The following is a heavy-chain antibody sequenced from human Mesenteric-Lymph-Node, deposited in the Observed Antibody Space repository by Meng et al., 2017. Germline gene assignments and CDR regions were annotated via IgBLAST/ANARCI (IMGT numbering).Heavy chain of an antibody. Sequence: ELQLVESGGGLVQPGGSLILSCAASGITISRHWMHWVRQAPGKGLVWVSRINSDGRTTNYADSVKGRFTISRDNAKNTLYLQMNSLRAEDTAVYFCTGLSGPFDYWGQGTLVTVSS. J-gene: IGHJ4*02. CDR1: GITISRHW. CDR2: INSDGRTT. CDR3: TGLSGPFDY. V-gene: IGHV3-74*01. D-gene: IGHD6-19*01.